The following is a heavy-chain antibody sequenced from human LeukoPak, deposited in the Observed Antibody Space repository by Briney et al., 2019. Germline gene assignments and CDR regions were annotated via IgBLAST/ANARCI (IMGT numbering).Heavy chain of an antibody. Sequence: SETLSLTCAVYGGSFSGYYWSWIRQPPGKGLEWIGEINHSGSTNYNPSLKSRVTISVDTSKNQFSLKLSSVTAADTAVYYCARSRGYYYDSSGYYDLDYWGQGTLVTVSS. CDR3: ARSRGYYYDSSGYYDLDY. CDR1: GGSFSGYY. CDR2: INHSGST. J-gene: IGHJ4*02. V-gene: IGHV4-34*01. D-gene: IGHD3-22*01.